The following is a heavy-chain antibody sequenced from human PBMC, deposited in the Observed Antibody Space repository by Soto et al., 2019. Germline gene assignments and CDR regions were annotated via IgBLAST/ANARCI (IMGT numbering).Heavy chain of an antibody. J-gene: IGHJ4*02. V-gene: IGHV3-48*03. CDR3: SKGFGRFNH. D-gene: IGHD3-10*01. CDR1: GFTFNDFE. CDR2: IDGSGATK. Sequence: EVQLLESGGGLVQPGGSLRLSCGVSGFTFNDFEMNWLRQAPGKGPEWLAYIDGSGATKKYADSVRGRFTISRDNPNYSLWLQMSSLGAADTAIYYRSKGFGRFNHWGQGTLVSVSS.